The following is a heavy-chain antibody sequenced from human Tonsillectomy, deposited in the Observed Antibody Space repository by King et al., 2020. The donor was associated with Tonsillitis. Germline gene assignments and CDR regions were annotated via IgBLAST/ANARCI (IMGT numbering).Heavy chain of an antibody. CDR1: GFTFSSYA. J-gene: IGHJ4*02. Sequence: VQLVESGGGLVQPGGSLRLSCAASGFTFSSYAMSWVRQAPGKGLEWVSTISGSGGSTFYADSVKGRFPISRDNSKNTLYLQMNSLRAEDTALYYCAKDWGYSYGGSDYWGQGTLVTVSS. D-gene: IGHD5-18*01. CDR3: AKDWGYSYGGSDY. CDR2: ISGSGGST. V-gene: IGHV3-23*04.